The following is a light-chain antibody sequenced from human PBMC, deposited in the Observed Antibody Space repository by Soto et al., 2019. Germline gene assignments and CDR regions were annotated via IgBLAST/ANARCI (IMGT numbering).Light chain of an antibody. Sequence: QSALTQPRSVSGSPGQSVTISCTGTSSDEGGYNYVSWYQQHPGKAPKLMIYDVNKRPSGVPDRFSGSKSGNTASLTISGLQAEDEADYCCGSYAGSNTWVFGGGTKLTVL. J-gene: IGLJ3*02. CDR3: GSYAGSNTWV. V-gene: IGLV2-11*01. CDR1: SSDEGGYNY. CDR2: DVN.